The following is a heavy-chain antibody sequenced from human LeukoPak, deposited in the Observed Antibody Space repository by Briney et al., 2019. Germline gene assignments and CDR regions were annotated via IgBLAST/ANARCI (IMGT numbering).Heavy chain of an antibody. V-gene: IGHV3-72*01. CDR2: TRSKVRKYAT. CDR3: ARDGAEGDDSAFDV. D-gene: IGHD3-22*01. J-gene: IGHJ3*01. CDR1: GFTLRDYH. Sequence: GGSLRLSCVGSGFTLRDYHMDWVRQAPGLGLEWVGRTRSKVRKYATEYAASVKGRFTISRDESENSVFLHLSSLTVEDTALYYCARDGAEGDDSAFDVWGQGTMVTVSS.